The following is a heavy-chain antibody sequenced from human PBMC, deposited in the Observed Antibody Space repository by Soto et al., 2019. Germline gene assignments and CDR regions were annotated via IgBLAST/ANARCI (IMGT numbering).Heavy chain of an antibody. CDR3: ARGDFWSGYYSDYYFHY. Sequence: PGGSLRLSCAASGFTFSSYWMHWVRQAPGKGLVWVSRINSDESSTSYADSVKGRFTISRDNAKNTLYLQMNSLRAEDTAVYFCARGDFWSGYYSDYYFHYWGQGTLVTVSS. J-gene: IGHJ4*02. CDR1: GFTFSSYW. D-gene: IGHD3-3*01. CDR2: INSDESST. V-gene: IGHV3-74*01.